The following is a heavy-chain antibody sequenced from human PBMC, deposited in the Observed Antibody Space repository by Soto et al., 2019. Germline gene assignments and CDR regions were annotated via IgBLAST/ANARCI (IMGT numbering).Heavy chain of an antibody. J-gene: IGHJ4*02. V-gene: IGHV4-39*01. D-gene: IGHD1-26*01. CDR3: ARYRSGSYTDRFDY. CDR2: IYYSGST. CDR1: GGSISSSSYY. Sequence: PSETLSLTCTVSGGSISSSSYYWGWIRQPPGKGLEWIGGIYYSGSTYYNPSLKSRVTISVDTSKNQFSLKLSSVTAADTAVYYCARYRSGSYTDRFDYWGQGTLVTVSS.